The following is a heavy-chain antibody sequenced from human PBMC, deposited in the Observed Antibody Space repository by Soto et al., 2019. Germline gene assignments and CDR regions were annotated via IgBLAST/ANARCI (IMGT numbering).Heavy chain of an antibody. Sequence: ASVKVSCKASGYTFTGQYMHWVRQAPGQGLEWLGWINPDSGDTKYAQKFQGRVTMTRDTSISTVYMELSRLKSDDTAVYYCARDRGNMVAIFHHYYGMDVWGQGTTVTVS. CDR3: ARDRGNMVAIFHHYYGMDV. CDR1: GYTFTGQY. D-gene: IGHD3-3*02. V-gene: IGHV1-2*02. J-gene: IGHJ6*02. CDR2: INPDSGDT.